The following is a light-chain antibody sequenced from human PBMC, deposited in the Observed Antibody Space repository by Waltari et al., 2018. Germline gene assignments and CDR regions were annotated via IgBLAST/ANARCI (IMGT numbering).Light chain of an antibody. CDR1: QSINTY. CDR2: AAS. CDR3: QQSYTTPPRT. J-gene: IGKJ4*01. Sequence: DIQMTQPPSSLSASVGDRVTITCRASQSINTYLNWYQQRPGKAPKLLIYAASSLQSGVPSRFSGSGSETDFTLTISSLQPEDFATYYCQQSYTTPPRTFGGGTRVEIK. V-gene: IGKV1-39*01.